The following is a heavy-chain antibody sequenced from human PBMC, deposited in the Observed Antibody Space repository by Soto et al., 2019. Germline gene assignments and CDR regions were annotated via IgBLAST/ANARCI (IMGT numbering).Heavy chain of an antibody. J-gene: IGHJ4*02. CDR3: AKTRSGHCSSTSCSTWDY. Sequence: GGSLRLSCATSGFTFSNYAMNWVRQAPGKGLEWVSAISGSGGSTYYADSVKGRFTISRDNSKNTLYLQMNSLRGEDTAVYYCAKTRSGHCSSTSCSTWDYWGQGTLVTVSS. CDR1: GFTFSNYA. D-gene: IGHD2-2*01. V-gene: IGHV3-23*01. CDR2: ISGSGGST.